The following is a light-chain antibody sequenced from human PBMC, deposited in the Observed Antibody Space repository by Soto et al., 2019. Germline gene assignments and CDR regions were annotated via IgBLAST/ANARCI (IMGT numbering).Light chain of an antibody. Sequence: EIVLTQSPPTLSLSPGERATLSCRASQSVDSYLAWYQQKPGQAPRLLIFDASNRATGIPAMFSGVQSETDFNLTISSLEPEDFAIYYCHPHSKRLTFGGGTKVEI. CDR3: HPHSKRLT. CDR2: DAS. J-gene: IGKJ4*01. V-gene: IGKV3-11*01. CDR1: QSVDSY.